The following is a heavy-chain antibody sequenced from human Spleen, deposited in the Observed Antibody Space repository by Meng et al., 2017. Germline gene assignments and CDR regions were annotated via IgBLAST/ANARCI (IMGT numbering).Heavy chain of an antibody. CDR1: GYTSTSYG. J-gene: IGHJ4*02. D-gene: IGHD3-10*01. CDR3: ARGTPGRSYSDY. Sequence: AQLLQSRSEVKHPGSSVWISCKASGYTSTSYGISWFRQAPGQGLEWMGWFVSNADTYPAQKFQGRVTMTRDTHTSTDFMELRSLRFDDTAVYYCARGTPGRSYSDYWGQGTLVTVSS. CDR2: FVSNADT. V-gene: IGHV1-18*01.